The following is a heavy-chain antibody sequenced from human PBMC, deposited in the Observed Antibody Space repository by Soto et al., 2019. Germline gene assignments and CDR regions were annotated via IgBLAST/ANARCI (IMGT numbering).Heavy chain of an antibody. CDR1: GGSISSYY. CDR2: IYYSGST. V-gene: IGHV4-59*01. J-gene: IGHJ6*02. Sequence: SETLSLTCTVSGGSISSYYWSWIRQPPGKGLEWIGYIYYSGSTNYNPSLKSRVTISVDTSKNQFSLKLSSVTAADTAVYYCARVFGSGSYYYIYGMDVWGQGTTVTVSS. D-gene: IGHD3-10*01. CDR3: ARVFGSGSYYYIYGMDV.